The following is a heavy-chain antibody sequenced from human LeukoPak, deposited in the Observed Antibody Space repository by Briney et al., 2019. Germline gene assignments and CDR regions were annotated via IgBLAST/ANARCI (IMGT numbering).Heavy chain of an antibody. D-gene: IGHD5-24*01. CDR1: GFTFSSYA. J-gene: IGHJ4*02. CDR2: ISGGGGST. Sequence: SGGSLRLSCAASGFTFSSYAMSWVRQAPGKGLEWVSTISGGGGSTFYADSVKGRFTISRDNSKNTLYLQMNSLRAEDTAVYYCAKGRGWLQFFDYWGQGTLVTVSS. V-gene: IGHV3-23*01. CDR3: AKGRGWLQFFDY.